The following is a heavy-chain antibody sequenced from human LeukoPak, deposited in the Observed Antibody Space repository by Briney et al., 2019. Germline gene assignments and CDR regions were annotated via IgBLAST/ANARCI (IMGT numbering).Heavy chain of an antibody. CDR3: ARGVVAAEVTD. D-gene: IGHD2-2*01. Sequence: GGSLRLSCAASGFTFSSYSMNWVRQAPGKGLEWVSSISSSSSYIYYADSVKGRFTISRDNAKNSLYLQMNSLRAEDTAVYYCARGVVAAEVTDWGQGTLVTVSS. CDR2: ISSSSSYI. CDR1: GFTFSSYS. V-gene: IGHV3-21*01. J-gene: IGHJ4*02.